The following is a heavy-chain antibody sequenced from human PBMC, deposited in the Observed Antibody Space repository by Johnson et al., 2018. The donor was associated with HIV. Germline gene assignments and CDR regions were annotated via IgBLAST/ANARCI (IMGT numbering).Heavy chain of an antibody. V-gene: IGHV3-23*01. D-gene: IGHD6-25*01. J-gene: IGHJ3*01. CDR1: AFTFSNYA. Sequence: VQLLESGGGLVQPGGSLRLSCAASAFTFSNYAMFWVRQAPGKGLEGVSEMSGCGGRAYYADSVKGRFTISRDNSKNTLYLQMNSLRAEDTAVYYCAKALQGLGWGQGTMVTVSS. CDR3: AKALQGLG. CDR2: MSGCGGRA.